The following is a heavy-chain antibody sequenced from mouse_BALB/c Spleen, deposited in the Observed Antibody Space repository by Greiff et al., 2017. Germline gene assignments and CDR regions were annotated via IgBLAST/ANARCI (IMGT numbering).Heavy chain of an antibody. CDR2: ISSGSSTI. V-gene: IGHV5-17*02. CDR1: GFTFSSFG. D-gene: IGHD1-1*01. CDR3: ARSDTITTVAPYWYFDV. Sequence: EVQVVESGGGLVQPGGSRKLSCAASGFTFSSFGMHWVRQAPEKGLEWVAYISSGSSTIYYADTVKGRFTISRDNPKNTLFLQMTSLRSEDTAMYYCARSDTITTVAPYWYFDVWGAGTTVTVSS. J-gene: IGHJ1*01.